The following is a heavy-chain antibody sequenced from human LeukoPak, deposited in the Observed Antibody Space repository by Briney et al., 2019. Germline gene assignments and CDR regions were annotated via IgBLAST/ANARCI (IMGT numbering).Heavy chain of an antibody. V-gene: IGHV4-39*01. CDR1: GGSISSSSYY. CDR3: ARQYYSNSCFDY. CDR2: IYYSGST. D-gene: IGHD4-11*01. J-gene: IGHJ4*02. Sequence: SETLSLTCTVSGGSISSSSYYWGWIRQPPGKGLEWIGSIYYSGSTYYNPSLKSRVTISVDTSKNQFSLQLSSVTAADTAVYYCARQYYSNSCFDYWGQGTLVTVSS.